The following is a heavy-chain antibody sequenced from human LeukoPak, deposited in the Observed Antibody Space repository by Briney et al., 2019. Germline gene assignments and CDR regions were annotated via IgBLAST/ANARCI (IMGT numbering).Heavy chain of an antibody. D-gene: IGHD4-17*01. J-gene: IGHJ3*02. V-gene: IGHV3-7*01. CDR2: IKQDGSER. CDR3: ARDLVTVTKGFDI. Sequence: GGSLRLSCAASGFIFGGSWMPWVRQAPGKGLEWVANIKQDGSERHYVESVRGRFTISRDNAENSLYLQMNSLRAEDTAVYYCARDLVTVTKGFDIWGQGTMVSVSS. CDR1: GFIFGGSW.